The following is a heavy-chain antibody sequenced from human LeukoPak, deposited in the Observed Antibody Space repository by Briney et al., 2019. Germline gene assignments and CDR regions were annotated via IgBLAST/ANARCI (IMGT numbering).Heavy chain of an antibody. V-gene: IGHV4-61*02. Sequence: SETLSLTCTVSGGSISSGSYYWSWIRQPAGKGLEWIGRIYTSGSTNYNPSLKSRVTISVDTSKNQFSLKLSSVTAADTAVYYCAVGVGATIFDYWGQGTLVTVSS. J-gene: IGHJ4*02. CDR1: GGSISSGSYY. CDR2: IYTSGST. CDR3: AVGVGATIFDY. D-gene: IGHD1-26*01.